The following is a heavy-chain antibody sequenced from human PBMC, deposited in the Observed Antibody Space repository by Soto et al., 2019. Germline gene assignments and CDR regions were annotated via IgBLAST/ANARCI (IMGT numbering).Heavy chain of an antibody. V-gene: IGHV3-23*01. CDR3: ARDYCSGGSCYSSGLDY. D-gene: IGHD2-15*01. CDR1: GFTFSTYA. J-gene: IGHJ4*02. CDR2: ISGSGTNT. Sequence: EVQLLESGGGLIQPGGSLRLSCVASGFTFSTYAMSWVRQAPGKGLEWVSGISGSGTNTYYADSVKGRFTISRDNSKNTLYLQMNSLRAEDTAVYYCARDYCSGGSCYSSGLDYWGQGTLVTVSS.